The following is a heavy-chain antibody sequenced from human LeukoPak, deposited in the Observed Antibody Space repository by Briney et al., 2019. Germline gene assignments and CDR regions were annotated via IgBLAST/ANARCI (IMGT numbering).Heavy chain of an antibody. D-gene: IGHD3-3*01. J-gene: IGHJ4*02. Sequence: PGGSLRLSCAASGFTFRSSWMHWVRQGPGKGLVWVSRINGDGRSTSYADSVKGRFTISRDNSKSTLYLQMNSLRAEDTAVYYCAKGGDESGYSQIDYWGQGTLVTVSS. V-gene: IGHV3-74*01. CDR1: GFTFRSSW. CDR2: INGDGRST. CDR3: AKGGDESGYSQIDY.